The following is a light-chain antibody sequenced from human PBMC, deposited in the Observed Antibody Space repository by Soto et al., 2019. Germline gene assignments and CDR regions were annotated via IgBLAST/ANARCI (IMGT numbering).Light chain of an antibody. CDR1: EGISTW. CDR2: KVS. CDR3: QQYQSYSP. Sequence: DIQMTQSPSTLSASVGDRVTITCRASEGISTWLAWYQQKPGKAPNLLIYKVSSLESGVPSRFSGSGSETEFTLTINSLQPDDFATYYCQQYQSYSPFGQGTKVEIK. J-gene: IGKJ1*01. V-gene: IGKV1-5*03.